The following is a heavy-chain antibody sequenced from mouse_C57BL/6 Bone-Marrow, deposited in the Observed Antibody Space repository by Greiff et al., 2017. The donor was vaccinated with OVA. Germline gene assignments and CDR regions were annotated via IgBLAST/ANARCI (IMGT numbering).Heavy chain of an antibody. CDR1: GYSFTDYT. CDR2: INPNYGTT. CDR3: AFYYGSSYRYFDV. Sequence: VHVKQSGPELVKPGASVKISCKASGYSFTDYTMNWVKQSNGKSLEWIGVINPNYGTTSYNQKFKGKATLTVDQSSSTAYMQLNSLTSEDSAVYYCAFYYGSSYRYFDVWGTGTTVTVSS. V-gene: IGHV1-39*01. J-gene: IGHJ1*03. D-gene: IGHD1-1*01.